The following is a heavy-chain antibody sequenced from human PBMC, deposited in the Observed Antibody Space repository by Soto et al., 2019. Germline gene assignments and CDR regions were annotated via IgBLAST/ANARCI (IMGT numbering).Heavy chain of an antibody. D-gene: IGHD6-13*01. CDR2: ISAYNGNT. CDR1: GYAFACCA. CDR3: AREGRIAAAGPPLH. J-gene: IGHJ4*02. Sequence: GVSVKVSCKDSGYAFACCALSWVRQAPGQGLEWMGWISAYNGNTNYAQKLQGRVTMTTDTSTSTAYMELRSLRSDDTAVYYCAREGRIAAAGPPLHWGQGTLVTVSS. V-gene: IGHV1-18*01.